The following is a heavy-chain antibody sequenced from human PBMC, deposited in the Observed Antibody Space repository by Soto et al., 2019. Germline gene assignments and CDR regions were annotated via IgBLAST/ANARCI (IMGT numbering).Heavy chain of an antibody. D-gene: IGHD4-17*01. CDR3: ARRGTMTTVTISEPYYFDY. CDR2: IYYSGST. J-gene: IGHJ4*02. Sequence: PSETLSLTCTVSGDSVSSRYYYWGWNRQPPGKGLEWIGSIYYSGSTYYNPSLKSRVTISVDTSKNQFSLKLSSVTAADTAVYYCARRGTMTTVTISEPYYFDYWGQGTLVTVSS. CDR1: GDSVSSRYYY. V-gene: IGHV4-39*01.